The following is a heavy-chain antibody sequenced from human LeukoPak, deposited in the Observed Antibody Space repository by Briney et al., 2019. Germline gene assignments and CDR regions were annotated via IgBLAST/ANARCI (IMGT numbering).Heavy chain of an antibody. D-gene: IGHD6-6*01. CDR3: ATGTAGRPFDF. J-gene: IGHJ4*02. Sequence: SGGSLRLACAASGFTFKSYAMNWVRQAPGKGLEWVSVISGSGGTTSYADSVKGRFTMSRDNSMNTLSLQMNSLRAEDTARYYCATGTAGRPFDFWGQGTLVTVSS. CDR2: ISGSGGTT. CDR1: GFTFKSYA. V-gene: IGHV3-23*01.